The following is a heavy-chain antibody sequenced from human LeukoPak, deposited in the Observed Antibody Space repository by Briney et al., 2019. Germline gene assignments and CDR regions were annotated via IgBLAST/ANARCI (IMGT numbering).Heavy chain of an antibody. J-gene: IGHJ4*02. D-gene: IGHD4-11*01. CDR3: AKQYLQYYFDY. CDR1: GFTFSSYG. CDR2: ISYDGSNK. Sequence: GGSLRLSCAASGFTFSSYGMHWVRQAPGKGLEWVAVISYDGSNKYYADSVKGRFTISRDNSKNTLYLQMNSLRAEDTAAYYCAKQYLQYYFDYWGQGTLVTVSS. V-gene: IGHV3-30*18.